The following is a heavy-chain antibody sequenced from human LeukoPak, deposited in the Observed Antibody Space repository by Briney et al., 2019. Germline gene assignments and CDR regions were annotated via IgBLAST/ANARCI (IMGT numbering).Heavy chain of an antibody. CDR3: ARVRGYYDFWSGYYSLSPGGMDV. V-gene: IGHV7-4-1*02. D-gene: IGHD3-3*01. CDR2: INTNTGNS. J-gene: IGHJ6*02. Sequence: ASVKVSCKASGYTFTSYAMNWVRQAPGQGLEWMGWINTNTGNSTYAQGFTGRFVFSLDTSVSTAYLQISSLKAEDTAVYYCARVRGYYDFWSGYYSLSPGGMDVWGQGTTVTVSS. CDR1: GYTFTSYA.